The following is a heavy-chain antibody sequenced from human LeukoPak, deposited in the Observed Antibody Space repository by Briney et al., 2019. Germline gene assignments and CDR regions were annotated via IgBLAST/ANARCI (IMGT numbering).Heavy chain of an antibody. J-gene: IGHJ4*02. CDR1: GGSISSYY. Sequence: SETLSLTCTVSGGSISSYYWSWIRQPPGKGLEWIGYIYYSGSTNYNPSLKSRVTISVDTSKNQFSLKLSSVTAADTAVYYCARSGELATTPTFDYWGQGTLVTVSS. CDR3: ARSGELATTPTFDY. CDR2: IYYSGST. V-gene: IGHV4-59*08. D-gene: IGHD1-1*01.